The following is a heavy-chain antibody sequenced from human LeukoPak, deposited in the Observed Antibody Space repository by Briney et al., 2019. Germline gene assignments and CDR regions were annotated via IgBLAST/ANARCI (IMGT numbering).Heavy chain of an antibody. CDR3: ASTTGTIQDASDI. CDR1: GGSFSGYY. D-gene: IGHD1-1*01. Sequence: SETLSLTCAVYGGSFSGYYWSWIRQPPGKGLEWIGEINHSGSTNYNPSLKSRVTISVDTSKNQFSLKLSSVTAADTAVYYCASTTGTIQDASDIWGQGTMVTVSS. J-gene: IGHJ3*02. V-gene: IGHV4-34*01. CDR2: INHSGST.